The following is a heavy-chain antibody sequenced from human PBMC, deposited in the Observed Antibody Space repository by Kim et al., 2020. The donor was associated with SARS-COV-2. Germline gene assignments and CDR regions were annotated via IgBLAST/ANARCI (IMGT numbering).Heavy chain of an antibody. D-gene: IGHD6-13*01. J-gene: IGHJ6*02. CDR2: ISYDGSNK. CDR1: GFTFSSYG. Sequence: GGSLRLSCAASGFTFSSYGMHWVRQAPGKGLEWVAVISYDGSNKYYADSVKGRLTISRDNSKNTLYLQMNSLRAEDTAVYYCAKDLGFRYSSNLYYFYGMDVWGQGTTVTVSS. CDR3: AKDLGFRYSSNLYYFYGMDV. V-gene: IGHV3-30*18.